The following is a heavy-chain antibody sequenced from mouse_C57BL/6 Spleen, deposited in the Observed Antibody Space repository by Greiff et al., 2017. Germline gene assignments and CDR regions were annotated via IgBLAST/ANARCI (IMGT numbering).Heavy chain of an antibody. Sequence: EVKVEESGGGLVQPGESLKLSCESNEYEFPSHDMSWVRKTPEKRLELVAAINSDGGSTYYPDTMERRFIISRDNTKKTLYLQMSSLRSEDTALYYCARGGWFGYFDVWGTGTTVTVSS. CDR1: EYEFPSHD. CDR2: INSDGGST. J-gene: IGHJ1*03. CDR3: ARGGWFGYFDV. V-gene: IGHV5-2*03. D-gene: IGHD2-3*01.